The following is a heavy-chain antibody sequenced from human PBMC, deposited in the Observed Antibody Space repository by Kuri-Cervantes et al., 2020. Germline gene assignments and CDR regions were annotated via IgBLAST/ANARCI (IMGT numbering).Heavy chain of an antibody. CDR1: GFPFSAYY. Sequence: GGSLRPPCAASGFPFSAYYMSWIRQPPGKGLEWVSYISSSGSTIYYADSVEGRFTISRDNAKNSLYLQVNSLRAEDTAVYYCARAIRYCSGGNCYRGLNWYFDLWGRGTLVTVSS. CDR3: ARAIRYCSGGNCYRGLNWYFDL. J-gene: IGHJ2*01. D-gene: IGHD2-15*01. V-gene: IGHV3-11*01. CDR2: ISSSGSTI.